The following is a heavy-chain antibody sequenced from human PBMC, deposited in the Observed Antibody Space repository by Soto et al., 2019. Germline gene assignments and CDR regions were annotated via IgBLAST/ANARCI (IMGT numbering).Heavy chain of an antibody. V-gene: IGHV1-69*01. Sequence: QVQLVQSGAEVKKPGSSVKVSCKASGGTFRSYAISWVRQAPGQGLEWMGGIIPIFGTANYAQKFQGRVTITADESTSTAYMELSSLRSEDTAVYYCARDGSGSYYRIPNWFDPWGQGTLVTVSS. J-gene: IGHJ5*02. CDR1: GGTFRSYA. D-gene: IGHD1-26*01. CDR3: ARDGSGSYYRIPNWFDP. CDR2: IIPIFGTA.